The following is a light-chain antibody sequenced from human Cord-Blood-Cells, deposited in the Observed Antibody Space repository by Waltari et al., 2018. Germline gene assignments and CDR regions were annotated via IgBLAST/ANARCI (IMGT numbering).Light chain of an antibody. V-gene: IGKV3-20*01. Sequence: EIVLPQSPGTLSLSPGARATLSCRASQSVSSSYLAWYQQKPGQAPRLLIYGASSRATGIPDRFSGSGSGTDFTLTISRLEPEDFAVYYCQQYGSSPRRLTFGGGTKVEIK. J-gene: IGKJ4*01. CDR3: QQYGSSPRRLT. CDR1: QSVSSSY. CDR2: GAS.